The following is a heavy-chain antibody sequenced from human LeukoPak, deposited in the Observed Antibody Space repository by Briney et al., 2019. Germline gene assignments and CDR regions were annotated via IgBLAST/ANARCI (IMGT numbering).Heavy chain of an antibody. Sequence: GGSLRLSCAASGFTFSSYAMSWVRQAPGKGLEWVSAISGSGGSTYYADSVKGRFTISRDNSKNTLYLQMNSLRAEDTAVYYCARSRGPNTFGGVHDYWGQGTLVTVSS. V-gene: IGHV3-23*01. D-gene: IGHD3-16*01. J-gene: IGHJ4*02. CDR1: GFTFSSYA. CDR2: ISGSGGST. CDR3: ARSRGPNTFGGVHDY.